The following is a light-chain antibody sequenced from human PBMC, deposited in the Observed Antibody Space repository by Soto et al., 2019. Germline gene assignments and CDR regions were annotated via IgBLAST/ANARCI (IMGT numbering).Light chain of an antibody. CDR3: ASWDVSLNRHV. CDR1: SSNIASNT. CDR2: SND. J-gene: IGLJ1*01. V-gene: IGLV1-44*01. Sequence: QSVLTQPPSASGTPGQRVTVSCSGSSSNIASNTVNWYQQLPGTAPKLLIYSNDQRPSGVPDRFSASKSGTSASLAISGLQSEDEADYYCASWDVSLNRHVFGTGIKVTVL.